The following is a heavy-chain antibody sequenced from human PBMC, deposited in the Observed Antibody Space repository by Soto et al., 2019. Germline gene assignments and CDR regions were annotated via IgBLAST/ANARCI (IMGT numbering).Heavy chain of an antibody. D-gene: IGHD6-6*01. J-gene: IGHJ4*02. CDR1: GGSVSSGGNY. CDR2: VHDTGTT. V-gene: IGHV4-39*01. Sequence: LQLQESGPGVVKPSETLSLTCAVSGGSVSSGGNYWGWIRQSPGKGLEWIGSVHDTGTTHYNPSLTSRVTISVDTSKNQFSLNVNSVTAADTAVYYCARGLSSPSAAGVWGQGTLVTVSS. CDR3: ARGLSSPSAAGV.